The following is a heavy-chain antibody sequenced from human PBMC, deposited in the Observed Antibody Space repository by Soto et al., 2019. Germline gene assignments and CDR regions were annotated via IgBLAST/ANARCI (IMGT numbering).Heavy chain of an antibody. CDR1: GKSLSGYY. V-gene: IGHV4-34*01. J-gene: IGHJ4*02. D-gene: IGHD1-26*01. CDR2: INHSGNT. CDR3: ARHHVRGRTIAGAAEF. Sequence: QVQLQQWGAGLLKPSETLSLTCAVYGKSLSGYYCSWIRQPPGKALEWIGEINHSGNTNYNPSLKRRATISVATSKTQLVLHRSSVTAAATAMYYCARHHVRGRTIAGAAEFWGPGTLVTVSS.